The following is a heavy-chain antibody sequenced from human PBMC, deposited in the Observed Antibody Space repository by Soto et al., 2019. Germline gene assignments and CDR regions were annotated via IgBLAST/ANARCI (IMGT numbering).Heavy chain of an antibody. CDR2: IHYSGFT. D-gene: IGHD2-21*01. CDR1: GGSMSDYY. J-gene: IGHJ6*03. V-gene: IGHV4-59*08. CDR3: ARRTSFPSHMDV. Sequence: QVQLQESGPGLVKPSATLSLTCAVSGGSMSDYYWSWIRQPPGKGLEWIGYIHYSGFTNYNPSLKSRVTISVGTSKNHFSLQLTSVTATDTAVYYCARRTSFPSHMDVWGEGTTVTVSS.